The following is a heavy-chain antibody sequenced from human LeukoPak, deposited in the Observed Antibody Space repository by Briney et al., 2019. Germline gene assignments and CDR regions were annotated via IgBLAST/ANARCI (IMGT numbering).Heavy chain of an antibody. CDR1: GGSISSYY. Sequence: SETLSLTCTVSGGSISSYYWSWIRQPPGKGLEWIGYIYYSGSTNYNPSLKSRVTISVDTSKNQFSLKLSSVTAADTAVYYCARTPGYSREDSDYWGQGTLVTVSS. J-gene: IGHJ4*02. CDR3: ARTPGYSREDSDY. CDR2: IYYSGST. V-gene: IGHV4-59*01. D-gene: IGHD6-13*01.